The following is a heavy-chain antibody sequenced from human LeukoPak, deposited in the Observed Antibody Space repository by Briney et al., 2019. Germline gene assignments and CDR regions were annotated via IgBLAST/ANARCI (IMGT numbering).Heavy chain of an antibody. Sequence: SETLSLTCTVSRGSISPYYWTWIRQPPGKGLEWIGYIYYSGSTNYNPSLKSRITISVDTSKNQFSLKLSSVTAADTAVYYCARGHDLYGSGRQSWFDPWGQGILVTVSS. CDR2: IYYSGST. CDR3: ARGHDLYGSGRQSWFDP. J-gene: IGHJ5*02. V-gene: IGHV4-59*01. D-gene: IGHD3-10*01. CDR1: RGSISPYY.